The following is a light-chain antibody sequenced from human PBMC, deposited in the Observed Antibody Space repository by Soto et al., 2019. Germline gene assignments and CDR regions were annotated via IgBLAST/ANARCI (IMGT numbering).Light chain of an antibody. CDR3: QQYSTYPTWT. V-gene: IGKV1-5*03. Sequence: DIQMTQSPSTLPASVGDRVIITCRASQSINSWLAWYQQKPGKAPKLLIYKASSLKSGVPSRFSGSGSGTEFIFTISSLQPDDFATYYCQQYSTYPTWTFGQGTKVEIK. CDR2: KAS. J-gene: IGKJ1*01. CDR1: QSINSW.